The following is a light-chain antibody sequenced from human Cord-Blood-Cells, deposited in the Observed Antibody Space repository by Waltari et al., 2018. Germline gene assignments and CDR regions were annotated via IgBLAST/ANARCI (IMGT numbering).Light chain of an antibody. CDR2: AAS. Sequence: DIQMTQSPSSLSASVGDRVTITCRESQSISSYLNWYQQKPGKAPKLLIYAASSLQSGVPSRFSGSGSGTDFTLTISSLQPEDFVTYYCQQSYSTPWTFGQGTKVEIK. J-gene: IGKJ1*01. V-gene: IGKV1-39*01. CDR3: QQSYSTPWT. CDR1: QSISSY.